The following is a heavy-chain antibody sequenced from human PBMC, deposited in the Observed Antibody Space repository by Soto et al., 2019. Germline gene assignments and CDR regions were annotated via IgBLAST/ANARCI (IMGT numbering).Heavy chain of an antibody. CDR3: ARARPVSTVDVMDV. Sequence: GGSLRLSCAASGFSFSSYAMHWVRQAPGKGLEWVAVISYDGGNKYYADSVKGRFTISRDNSKNTLYLQMNSLRAEDTAVYYCARARPVSTVDVMDVWGQGTTVTVSS. CDR2: ISYDGGNK. CDR1: GFSFSSYA. V-gene: IGHV3-30-3*01. J-gene: IGHJ6*02.